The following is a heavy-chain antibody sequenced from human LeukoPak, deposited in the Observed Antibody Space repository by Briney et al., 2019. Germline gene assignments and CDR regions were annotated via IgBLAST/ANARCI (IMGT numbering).Heavy chain of an antibody. CDR2: INPSGGST. Sequence: ASVKVSCKASGYTFTSYYMHWVRQAPGQGLEWMGIINPSGGSTNYAQKLQGRVTMTTDTSTSTAYMELRSLRSDDTAVYYCARDLRAAAGKGNYFDYWGQGTLVTVSS. D-gene: IGHD6-13*01. CDR3: ARDLRAAAGKGNYFDY. CDR1: GYTFTSYY. J-gene: IGHJ4*02. V-gene: IGHV1-46*01.